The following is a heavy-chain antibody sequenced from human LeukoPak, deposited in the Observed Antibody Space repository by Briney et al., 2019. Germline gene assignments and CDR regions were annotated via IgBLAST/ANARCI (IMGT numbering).Heavy chain of an antibody. CDR1: GGTFSSYA. D-gene: IGHD3-10*01. CDR3: ARDGPYGSGSFPDY. V-gene: IGHV1-69*05. Sequence: SVKVSCKASGGTFSSYAISWVRQAPGQGLEWMGRIIPIFGTANYAQKLQGRVTMTTDTSTSTAYMELRSLRSDDTAVYYCARDGPYGSGSFPDYRGQGTLVTVSS. CDR2: IIPIFGTA. J-gene: IGHJ4*02.